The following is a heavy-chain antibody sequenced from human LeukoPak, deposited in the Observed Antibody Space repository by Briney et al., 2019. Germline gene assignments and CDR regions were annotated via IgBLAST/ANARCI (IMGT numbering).Heavy chain of an antibody. CDR1: GFTFSSYA. D-gene: IGHD2-21*02. CDR2: ISGSGGST. CDR3: ARDVGLYCGGDCEVDY. Sequence: GGSLRLSCAASGFTFSSYAMSWVRQAPGKGLEWVSAISGSGGSTYYADSVKGRFTISRDNSKNTLYLQMNSLRAEDTAVYYCARDVGLYCGGDCEVDYWGQGTLVTVSS. V-gene: IGHV3-23*01. J-gene: IGHJ4*02.